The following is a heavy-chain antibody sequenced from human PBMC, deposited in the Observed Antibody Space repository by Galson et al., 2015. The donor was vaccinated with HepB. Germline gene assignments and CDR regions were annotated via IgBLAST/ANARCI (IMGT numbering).Heavy chain of an antibody. CDR2: INHSGST. CDR3: ARGGLRFYVWGSYPPYYYYGMDV. Sequence: ETLSLTCAVYGGSFSGYYWSWIRQPPGKGLEWIGEINHSGSTNYNPSLKSRVTISVDTSKNQFSLKLSSVTAADTAVYYCARGGLRFYVWGSYPPYYYYGMDVWGQGTTVTVSS. J-gene: IGHJ6*02. D-gene: IGHD3-16*02. V-gene: IGHV4-34*01. CDR1: GGSFSGYY.